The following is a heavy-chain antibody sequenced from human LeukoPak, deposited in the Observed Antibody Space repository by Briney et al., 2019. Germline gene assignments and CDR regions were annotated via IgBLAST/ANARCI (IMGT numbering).Heavy chain of an antibody. J-gene: IGHJ4*02. CDR3: ASRNYYDSSGYNY. CDR1: GGSISSHY. V-gene: IGHV4-59*11. CDR2: IYYSGST. D-gene: IGHD3-22*01. Sequence: SETLSLTCTVSGGSISSHYWSWIRQPPGKGLEWIGYIYYSGSTNYNPSLKSRVTISVDTSKNQFSLKLSSVTAADTAVYYCASRNYYDSSGYNYWGQGTLVTVSS.